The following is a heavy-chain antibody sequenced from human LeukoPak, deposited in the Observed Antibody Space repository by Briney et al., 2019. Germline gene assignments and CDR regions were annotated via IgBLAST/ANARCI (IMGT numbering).Heavy chain of an antibody. CDR2: IWHDGDRK. D-gene: IGHD3-10*01. J-gene: IGHJ3*02. CDR1: GFTFSTYG. CDR3: ARDRGGSASHEFDAFDI. V-gene: IGHV3-33*01. Sequence: QPGRSLRLSCAASGFTFSTYGMHWVRQAPGKGLEWVAIIWHDGDRKYYGDSVKGRFTISRDNSKNRLYLEMNSLRADDTAVYYCARDRGGSASHEFDAFDIWGQGTMVTVSS.